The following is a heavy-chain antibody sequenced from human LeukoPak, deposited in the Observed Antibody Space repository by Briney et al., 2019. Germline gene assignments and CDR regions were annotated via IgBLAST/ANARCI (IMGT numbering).Heavy chain of an antibody. D-gene: IGHD3-3*01. J-gene: IGHJ5*02. CDR2: INSDGSST. Sequence: GALRLSCAASGFTFTTYWMHWVRQAPGKGLVWVSHINSDGSSTSYADSVKGRFTISRDNAKNTLYLQMNSLRAEDTAVYYCARDAGGYDFWSGYSSSWFDPWGQGTLVTVSS. CDR1: GFTFTTYW. V-gene: IGHV3-74*01. CDR3: ARDAGGYDFWSGYSSSWFDP.